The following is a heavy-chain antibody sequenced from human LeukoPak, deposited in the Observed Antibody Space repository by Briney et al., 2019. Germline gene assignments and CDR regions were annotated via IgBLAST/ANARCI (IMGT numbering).Heavy chain of an antibody. J-gene: IGHJ4*02. Sequence: TGGSLRLSCAASGFTFSSYSMNWVRQAPGKGLEWVSSISSSSSYIYYADSVKGRFTISRDNAKNSLYLQMNSLRAEDTAVYYCARDPYYYDSSGYPNWGQGTLVTVSS. D-gene: IGHD3-22*01. CDR2: ISSSSSYI. V-gene: IGHV3-21*01. CDR3: ARDPYYYDSSGYPN. CDR1: GFTFSSYS.